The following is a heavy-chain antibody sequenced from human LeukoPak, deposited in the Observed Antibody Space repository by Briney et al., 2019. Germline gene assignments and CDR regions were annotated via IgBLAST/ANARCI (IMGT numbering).Heavy chain of an antibody. CDR1: GGTFSSYA. Sequence: SVKVSCKASGGTFSSYAISWVRQAPGQGLEWMGRIIPIFGTANYAQKFQGGVTITTDESTSTAYMELSSLRSEDTAVYYCARSTRRYYYDSSGYYDPFDYWGQGTLVTVSS. V-gene: IGHV1-69*05. CDR3: ARSTRRYYYDSSGYYDPFDY. CDR2: IIPIFGTA. D-gene: IGHD3-22*01. J-gene: IGHJ4*02.